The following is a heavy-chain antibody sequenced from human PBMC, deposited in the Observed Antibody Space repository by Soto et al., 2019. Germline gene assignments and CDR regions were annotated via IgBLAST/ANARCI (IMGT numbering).Heavy chain of an antibody. V-gene: IGHV3-48*02. Sequence: GGSLRLSCAASGFTFGDNPMNWVRLAPGKGLEWVSHIRSDGTTIYYADSVKGRFTISADNAENSVFLQMNSLRDEDTAVYFCVRDRDIYRDMVHAELWGQGTLVTVSS. CDR3: VRDRDIYRDMVHAEL. J-gene: IGHJ4*01. CDR1: GFTFGDNP. CDR2: IRSDGTTI. D-gene: IGHD5-18*01.